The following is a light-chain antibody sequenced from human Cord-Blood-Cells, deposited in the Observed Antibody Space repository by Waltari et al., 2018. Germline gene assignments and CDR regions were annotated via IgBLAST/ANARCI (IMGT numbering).Light chain of an antibody. CDR3: SSYTSSNPYV. CDR1: SSDVGGYTY. V-gene: IGLV2-14*03. J-gene: IGLJ1*01. CDR2: DVS. Sequence: QSALTQPASVSGSPGQSITISCTGTSSDVGGYTYVSWYQQHPGKAPKLMIYDVSNRPSGVSNRFSGSKSGNTASLTISGLQAEDEADYYCSSYTSSNPYVFGTGTKVTVL.